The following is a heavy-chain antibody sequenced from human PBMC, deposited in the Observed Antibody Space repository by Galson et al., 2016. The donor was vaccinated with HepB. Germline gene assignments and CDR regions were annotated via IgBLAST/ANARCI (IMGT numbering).Heavy chain of an antibody. V-gene: IGHV3-7*01. CDR1: GFTFNFYL. Sequence: SLRLSCAASGFTFNFYLMSWVRQAPGKGLEWAANINQDGSETTYMDSVKGRFTISRDNAKNSLYLQMNSLRAEDTAVYYCAKNFGDYVGDSFDMWGQGTMVTVSS. CDR2: INQDGSET. D-gene: IGHD4-17*01. CDR3: AKNFGDYVGDSFDM. J-gene: IGHJ3*02.